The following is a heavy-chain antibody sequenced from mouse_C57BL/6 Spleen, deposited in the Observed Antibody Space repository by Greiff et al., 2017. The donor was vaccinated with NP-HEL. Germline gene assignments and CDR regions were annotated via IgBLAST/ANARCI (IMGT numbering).Heavy chain of an antibody. Sequence: EVQLVESGGGLVKPGGSLKLSCAASGFTFSSYAMSWVRQTPEKRLEWVATISDGGSYTYYPDNVKGRFTISRDNAKNNLYLQMSHLKSEDTAMYYCARVDTTAAMDYWGQGTSVTVSS. J-gene: IGHJ4*01. CDR1: GFTFSSYA. V-gene: IGHV5-4*01. CDR3: ARVDTTAAMDY. D-gene: IGHD1-2*01. CDR2: ISDGGSYT.